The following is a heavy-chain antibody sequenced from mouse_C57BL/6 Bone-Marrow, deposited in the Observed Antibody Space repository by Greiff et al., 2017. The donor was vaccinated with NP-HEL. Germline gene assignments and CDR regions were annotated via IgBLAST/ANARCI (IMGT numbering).Heavy chain of an antibody. CDR2: IDPENGDT. Sequence: EVKLMESGAELVRPGASVKLSCTASGFNIKDDYMHWVKQRPEQGLEWIGWIDPENGDTEYASKFQGKATITADTSSNTAYLQLSSLTSEDTAVYYCTTPVYDGYYNLLAYWGQGTLVTVSA. J-gene: IGHJ3*01. D-gene: IGHD2-3*01. V-gene: IGHV14-4*01. CDR3: TTPVYDGYYNLLAY. CDR1: GFNIKDDY.